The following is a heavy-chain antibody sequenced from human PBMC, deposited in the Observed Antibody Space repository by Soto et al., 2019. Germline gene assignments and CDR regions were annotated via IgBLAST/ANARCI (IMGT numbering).Heavy chain of an antibody. CDR2: VSSDGGFT. J-gene: IGHJ4*02. V-gene: IGHV3-11*06. Sequence: QVQLVESGGGLVEPGGSLRLSCEASGFTFSDYYMRWIRLVPGRGLECLSYVSSDGGFTHYADSVQGRFTISRDNTKNSLFLGMKGLRAEDTALYFCARDPMGRGVPLDYWGPGTLVTVSS. D-gene: IGHD3-10*01. CDR1: GFTFSDYY. CDR3: ARDPMGRGVPLDY.